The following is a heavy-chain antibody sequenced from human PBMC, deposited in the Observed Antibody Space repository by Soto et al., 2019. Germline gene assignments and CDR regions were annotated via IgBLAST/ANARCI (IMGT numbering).Heavy chain of an antibody. V-gene: IGHV1-69*13. D-gene: IGHD2-2*01. CDR3: ARVHCSSTSCYGYYYYYGMDV. J-gene: IGHJ6*02. CDR1: GGTFSSYA. CDR2: IIPIFGTA. Sequence: SVKVSCKASGGTFSSYAISWVRQAPGQGLEWMGGIIPIFGTANYAQKFQGRVTITADESTCTAYMELSSLRSEDTAVYYCARVHCSSTSCYGYYYYYGMDVWGQGTMVTVSS.